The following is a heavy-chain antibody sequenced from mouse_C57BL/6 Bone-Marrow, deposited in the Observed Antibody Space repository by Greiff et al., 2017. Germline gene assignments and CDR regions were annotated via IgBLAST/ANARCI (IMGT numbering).Heavy chain of an antibody. D-gene: IGHD1-1*01. CDR1: GYTFTSYW. CDR3: ARSGYYYGSRYYFDY. J-gene: IGHJ2*01. CDR2: IHPNSGST. V-gene: IGHV1-64*01. Sequence: QVQLQQPGAELVKPGASVKLSCKASGYTFTSYWMHWVKQRPGQGLEWIGMIHPNSGSTNYNEKFKSKATLTVDKSSSTAYMQLSSLTSEDSAVYYCARSGYYYGSRYYFDYWGQGTTLTVSS.